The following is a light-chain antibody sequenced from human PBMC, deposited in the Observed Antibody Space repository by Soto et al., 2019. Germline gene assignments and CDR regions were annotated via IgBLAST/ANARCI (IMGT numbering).Light chain of an antibody. CDR2: LNSDGSH. CDR1: SGHSSYA. CDR3: QTWDTGSVI. V-gene: IGLV4-69*01. J-gene: IGLJ2*01. Sequence: QPVLTQSPSASASLGASVKFTCTLSSGHSSYAIAWHQQQSEKGPRYLMKLNSDGSHNKGDGIPDRFSGSSSGAERYLTISSLQSEDGADYYCQTWDTGSVIFGGGTKRTVL.